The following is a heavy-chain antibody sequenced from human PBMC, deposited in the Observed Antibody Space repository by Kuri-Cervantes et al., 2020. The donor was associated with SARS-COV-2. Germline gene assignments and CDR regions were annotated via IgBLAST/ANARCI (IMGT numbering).Heavy chain of an antibody. J-gene: IGHJ2*01. CDR3: AKESWYEDSRLGYFDL. D-gene: IGHD2-15*01. CDR2: ISSNGGST. Sequence: GGSLRLSCSASGFTFSSYAMHWVRQAPGKGLEYVSAISSNGGSTYYADSVKGRFTISRDNSKNTLYLQMSSLRAEDTALYYCAKESWYEDSRLGYFDLWGRGTLVTVSS. V-gene: IGHV3-64D*06. CDR1: GFTFSSYA.